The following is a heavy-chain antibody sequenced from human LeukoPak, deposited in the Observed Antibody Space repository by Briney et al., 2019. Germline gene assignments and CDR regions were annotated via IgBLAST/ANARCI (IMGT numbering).Heavy chain of an antibody. Sequence: PGESLRLSCTASGFTFSNFWMGWVRQAPGKGLEWVANIKQDETEKFYLGSVKGRFSISRDNAKNTLYLQMNSLRVEGTAVYYCARGRPHGNDYWGQGTLVTVSS. CDR3: ARGRPHGNDY. CDR1: GFTFSNFW. D-gene: IGHD4-23*01. CDR2: IKQDETEK. V-gene: IGHV3-7*01. J-gene: IGHJ4*02.